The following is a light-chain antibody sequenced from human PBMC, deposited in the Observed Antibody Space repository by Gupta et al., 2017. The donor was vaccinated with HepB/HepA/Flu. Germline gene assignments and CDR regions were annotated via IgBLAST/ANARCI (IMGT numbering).Light chain of an antibody. CDR1: QSVSSN. CDR2: GAS. V-gene: IGKV3-15*01. CDR3: QQYNNWPPVT. Sequence: EIVMTQSPATLSVSPGERATLSCGASQSVSSNLAWYQQKPGQAPRLLIYGASTRATGIPARFGGSGSGKEFTLTISSRQSEDFAVYYCQQYNNWPPVTFGQGTPMDIK. J-gene: IGKJ5*01.